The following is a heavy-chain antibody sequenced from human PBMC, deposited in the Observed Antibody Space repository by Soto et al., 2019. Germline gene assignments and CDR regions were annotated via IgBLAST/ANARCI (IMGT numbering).Heavy chain of an antibody. J-gene: IGHJ6*03. CDR3: ARDSVLWFGQLLSNSSGNSDDYCYYVDV. CDR1: GYTFTSNA. V-gene: IGHV1-3*01. D-gene: IGHD3-10*01. CDR2: INAGNGNT. Sequence: QVQLVQSGAEVKKPGASVKVSCKASGYTFTSNAIHWVRQAPGQRPEWMGWINAGNGNTKYSQKFQVRVGITRDTSASTAYMELSILRSEDTAVYYCARDSVLWFGQLLSNSSGNSDDYCYYVDVWGTGTTVTVSS.